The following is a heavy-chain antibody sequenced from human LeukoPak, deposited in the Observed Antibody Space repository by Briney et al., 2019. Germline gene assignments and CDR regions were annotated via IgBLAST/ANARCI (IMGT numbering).Heavy chain of an antibody. V-gene: IGHV3-23*01. CDR2: ISGTDGGT. CDR1: GFTFSSYA. J-gene: IGHJ4*02. CDR3: AKGVRNSGWTGDYFDY. D-gene: IGHD6-19*01. Sequence: GGSLRLSCAASGFTFSSYAMNWVRQAPGKGPEWVSAISGTDGGTFYAGSVTGRFTVSRDNSKNTLHLQMNSLRAEDTAVYYCAKGVRNSGWTGDYFDYWGLGTLVTVSS.